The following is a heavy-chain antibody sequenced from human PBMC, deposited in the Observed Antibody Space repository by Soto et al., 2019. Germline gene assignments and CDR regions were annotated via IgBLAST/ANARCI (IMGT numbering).Heavy chain of an antibody. V-gene: IGHV3-30*18. CDR1: GFTFSTTG. Sequence: PGGSLRLSCAASGFTFSTTGMHWVRQAPGKGLEWVAMISHDGGVKHYTDSVKGRFTISRDTSNNTVYLQMNSLRPEDTAMYHCAKDLYGAGWYNYFDPWGQGTLVTV. J-gene: IGHJ5*02. CDR3: AKDLYGAGWYNYFDP. D-gene: IGHD6-19*01. CDR2: ISHDGGVK.